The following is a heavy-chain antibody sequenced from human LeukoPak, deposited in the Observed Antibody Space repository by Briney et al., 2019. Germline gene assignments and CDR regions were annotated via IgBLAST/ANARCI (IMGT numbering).Heavy chain of an antibody. D-gene: IGHD1-26*01. CDR3: ARGRWVGTTQAYYLDY. CDR1: GGTFSSYA. CDR2: IIPIFGTA. V-gene: IGHV1-69*13. J-gene: IGHJ4*02. Sequence: SVKVSCKASGGTFSSYAISWVRQAPGQGLEWMGGIIPIFGTANYAQKFQGRVTITADESTSTAYMELSSLRSEDTAIYYCARGRWVGTTQAYYLDYWGQGTLVTVSS.